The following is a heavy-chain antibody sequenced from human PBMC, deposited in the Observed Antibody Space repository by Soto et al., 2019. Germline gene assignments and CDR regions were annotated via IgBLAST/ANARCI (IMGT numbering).Heavy chain of an antibody. CDR3: ASSPSIAVDYSGMDF. D-gene: IGHD6-19*01. V-gene: IGHV1-69*01. J-gene: IGHJ6*02. CDR1: GGTFSSYA. Sequence: QVQLVQSGAEVKKPGSSVKVSCKASGGTFSSYAISWVRQAPGQGLEWMGGIIPIFGTANYAQKFQGRVTITADESTSTAYMEMSSLRSEYTAVYYCASSPSIAVDYSGMDFWGQGTTVTVSS. CDR2: IIPIFGTA.